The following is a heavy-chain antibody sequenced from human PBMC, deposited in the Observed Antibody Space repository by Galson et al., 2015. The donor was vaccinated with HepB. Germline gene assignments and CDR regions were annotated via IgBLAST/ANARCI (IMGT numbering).Heavy chain of an antibody. J-gene: IGHJ3*02. CDR2: IYPGDSDT. D-gene: IGHD3-16*02. Sequence: QSGAEVKKPGKSLKISCKGSGYSFTSYWIGWVRQMPGKGLEWMGIIYPGDSDTRFSPSFQGQVTISADKSISTAYLQWSSLKASDTAMYYCARHGTTHWPHDYVWGSYRYDDAFDIWGQGTMVTVSS. CDR3: ARHGTTHWPHDYVWGSYRYDDAFDI. CDR1: GYSFTSYW. V-gene: IGHV5-51*01.